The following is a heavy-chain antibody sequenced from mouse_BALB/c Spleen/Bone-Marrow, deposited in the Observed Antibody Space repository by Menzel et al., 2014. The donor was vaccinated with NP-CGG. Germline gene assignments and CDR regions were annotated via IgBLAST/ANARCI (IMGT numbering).Heavy chain of an antibody. CDR2: ISSGGGST. Sequence: EVQLVESGGGLVKPGGSLKLSCAASGFAFSSYDMSWVRQTPEKRLEWVAYISSGGGSTYYPDTVKGRSTISRDNAKNTLYLQMSSLKSVDTAMYYCARQGAYYGNYKYFDVWGAGTTVTVSS. J-gene: IGHJ1*01. D-gene: IGHD2-10*01. CDR1: GFAFSSYD. CDR3: ARQGAYYGNYKYFDV. V-gene: IGHV5-12-1*01.